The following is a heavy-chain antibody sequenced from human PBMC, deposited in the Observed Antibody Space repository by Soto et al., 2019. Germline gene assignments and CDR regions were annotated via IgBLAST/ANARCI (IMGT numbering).Heavy chain of an antibody. CDR1: GYTFTSYY. J-gene: IGHJ6*02. V-gene: IGHV1-46*01. Sequence: GASVKVSCKASGYTFTSYYMHWVRQAPGQGLEWMGIINPNGGSTSYAQKFQGRVTMTRDTSTSTVYMELSSLRSEDTAVYYCARPILRYFDWLLFDYYYGMDVWGQGTTVTVSS. CDR2: INPNGGST. D-gene: IGHD3-9*01. CDR3: ARPILRYFDWLLFDYYYGMDV.